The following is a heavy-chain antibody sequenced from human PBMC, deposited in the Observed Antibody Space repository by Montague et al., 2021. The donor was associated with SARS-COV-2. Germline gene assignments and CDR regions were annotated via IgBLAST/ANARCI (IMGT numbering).Heavy chain of an antibody. CDR3: ASAPRYSFGFWAY. CDR2: INHSGYT. V-gene: IGHV4-30-2*03. D-gene: IGHD5-12*01. J-gene: IGHJ4*02. CDR1: GFSLSTNGVG. Sequence: LVKPTQTLTLTCTSSGFSLSTNGVGVSWIRQSPGKGLEWVGEINHSGYTDYNPSLESRLTISLDSSKKQFSLKMTSVTAADTAIYYCASAPRYSFGFWAYWGQGTLVSVSS.